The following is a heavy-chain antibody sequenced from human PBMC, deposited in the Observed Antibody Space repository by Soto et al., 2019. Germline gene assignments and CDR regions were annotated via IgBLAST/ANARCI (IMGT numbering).Heavy chain of an antibody. J-gene: IGHJ4*02. CDR3: SKDLRAGGSTNSCHPPDC. D-gene: IGHD2-15*01. V-gene: IGHV3-23*01. CDR1: GFSFSSYA. CDR2: INNNGGST. Sequence: EVQLLESGGGLVQPGGSLRLSCAASGFSFSSYAMSWVRQAPGKGLEWVSVINNNGGSTYYADSVKGRFTISRDNSKNPLFLQMDSLRAEDTALYYCSKDLRAGGSTNSCHPPDCWGQGTLVTVSS.